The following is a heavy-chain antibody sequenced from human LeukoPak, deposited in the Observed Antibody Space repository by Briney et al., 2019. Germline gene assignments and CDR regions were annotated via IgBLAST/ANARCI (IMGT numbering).Heavy chain of an antibody. CDR2: IWYGGSNK. CDR3: AKVTGDGPFNYYMDV. J-gene: IGHJ6*03. D-gene: IGHD3-16*01. Sequence: GGSLRLSCAASGFTFSSYGMHWVRQAPGKGLEWVAVIWYGGSNKYYADSVKGRFTISRDNSKNTLYLQMNSLRAEDTAVYYCAKVTGDGPFNYYMDVWGKGTTVTVSS. V-gene: IGHV3-30*02. CDR1: GFTFSSYG.